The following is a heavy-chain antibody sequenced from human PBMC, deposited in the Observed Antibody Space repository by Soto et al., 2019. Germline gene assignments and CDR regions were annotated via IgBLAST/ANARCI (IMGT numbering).Heavy chain of an antibody. Sequence: SETLSLTCTVSGGSISSGCYYWSWIRQHPGKGLEWIGYIYYSGSTYYNPSLKSRVTISVDTSKNQFSLKLSSVTAADTAVYYCAREYGSGAGYYYYGMDVWGQGTTVTVSS. CDR1: GGSISSGCYY. J-gene: IGHJ6*02. CDR3: AREYGSGAGYYYYGMDV. D-gene: IGHD3-10*01. CDR2: IYYSGST. V-gene: IGHV4-31*03.